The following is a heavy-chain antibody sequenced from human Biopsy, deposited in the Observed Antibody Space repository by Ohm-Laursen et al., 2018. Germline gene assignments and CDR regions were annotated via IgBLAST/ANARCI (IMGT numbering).Heavy chain of an antibody. CDR2: VSYTGST. Sequence: TLSLTCTVSGDSISSYYWSWIRQPPEKGLEWIGYVSYTGSTDYNPSLQSRVTISVDTSKNHFSLRLRSVTPADTAMYYCARDRGFYSDRTVPGYFDLWGRGTLVTVSS. D-gene: IGHD3-22*01. CDR1: GDSISSYY. CDR3: ARDRGFYSDRTVPGYFDL. J-gene: IGHJ2*01. V-gene: IGHV4-59*01.